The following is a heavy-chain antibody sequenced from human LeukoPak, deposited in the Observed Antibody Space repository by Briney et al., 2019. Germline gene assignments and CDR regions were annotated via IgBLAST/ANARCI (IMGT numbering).Heavy chain of an antibody. D-gene: IGHD3-22*01. V-gene: IGHV4-34*01. CDR2: INHSGST. CDR1: GGSFSGYY. J-gene: IGHJ1*01. Sequence: PSETPSLTCAVYGGSFSGYYWSWIRQPPGKGLEWIGEINHSGSTNYNPSLKSRVTISVDTSKNQFSLKLSSVTAADTAVYYCARGRPDDYYYDSSGYYSYFQHWGQGTLVTVSS. CDR3: ARGRPDDYYYDSSGYYSYFQH.